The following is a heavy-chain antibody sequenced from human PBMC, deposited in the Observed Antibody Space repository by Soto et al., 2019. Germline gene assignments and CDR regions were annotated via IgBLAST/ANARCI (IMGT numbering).Heavy chain of an antibody. J-gene: IGHJ4*02. Sequence: PGGSLRLSCAASGFTFSSYWMSWVRQAPGKGLEWVANIKQDGSEKYYVDSVKGRFTISRDNAKNSLYLQMNSLRAEDTAVYYCARDQVDCSGGSCYLDYYFDYWGQGTLVTVSS. D-gene: IGHD2-15*01. CDR1: GFTFSSYW. CDR3: ARDQVDCSGGSCYLDYYFDY. CDR2: IKQDGSEK. V-gene: IGHV3-7*01.